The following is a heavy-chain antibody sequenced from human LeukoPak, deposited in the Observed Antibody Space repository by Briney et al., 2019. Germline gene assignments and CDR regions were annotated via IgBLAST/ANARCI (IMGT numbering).Heavy chain of an antibody. V-gene: IGHV4-4*07. D-gene: IGHD1-26*01. CDR3: ASSYSGSHPIFDY. J-gene: IGHJ4*02. CDR2: IYTSGST. Sequence: SETLSLTCTVSGGSISSYSWSWIRQPAGKGLDLIGRIYTSGSTNYSPSLKSRVTMSVDTSKNQFSLKLSSVTAADTAVYYCASSYSGSHPIFDYWGQGTLVTVSS. CDR1: GGSISSYS.